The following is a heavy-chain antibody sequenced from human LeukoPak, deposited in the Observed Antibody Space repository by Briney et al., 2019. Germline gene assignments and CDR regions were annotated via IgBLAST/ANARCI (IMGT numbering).Heavy chain of an antibody. D-gene: IGHD5-24*01. V-gene: IGHV3-20*04. CDR3: ARGRVEMATMDFDY. CDR1: GFTFDDYG. Sequence: GGSLRLSCAASGFTFDDYGMSWVRQAPGKGLEWVSGINWNGGSTGYADSVKGRFTISRDNAKNPLYLQMNSLRAEDTALYYCARGRVEMATMDFDYWGQGTLVTVSS. CDR2: INWNGGST. J-gene: IGHJ4*02.